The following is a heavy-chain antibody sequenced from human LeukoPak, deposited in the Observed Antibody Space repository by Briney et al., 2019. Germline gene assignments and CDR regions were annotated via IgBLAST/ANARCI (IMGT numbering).Heavy chain of an antibody. V-gene: IGHV1-2*02. CDR2: LNPNVGGT. CDR1: GYTFTGYY. Sequence: ASVKVSCKTSGYTFTGYYIHWVRQAPGQGLEWMGWLNPNVGGTEYAQRFQGRITLTRDTPIATAYMELSGPTYDDTAIYYCARKLSSMYPPYFDYWGQGTRVTVSS. J-gene: IGHJ4*02. D-gene: IGHD6-13*01. CDR3: ARKLSSMYPPYFDY.